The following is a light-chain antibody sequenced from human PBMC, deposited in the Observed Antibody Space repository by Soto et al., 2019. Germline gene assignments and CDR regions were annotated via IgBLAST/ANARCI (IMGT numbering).Light chain of an antibody. V-gene: IGLV1-44*01. CDR1: SSNVGSNT. CDR2: LNN. Sequence: QSVLTQPPSASGTPGQTVTISCSGSSSNVGSNTVNWYQHLPGTAPKLLISLNNQRPSGVPDRFSGSKSDTSAALAISGPQSEDEADYYCAAWDDSLNGVVFGGGTQLTVL. CDR3: AAWDDSLNGVV. J-gene: IGLJ7*01.